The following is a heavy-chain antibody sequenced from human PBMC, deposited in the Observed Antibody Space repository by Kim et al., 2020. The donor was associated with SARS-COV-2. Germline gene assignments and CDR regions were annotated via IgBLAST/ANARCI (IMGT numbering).Heavy chain of an antibody. D-gene: IGHD2-15*01. CDR2: INSDGSST. V-gene: IGHV3-74*01. Sequence: GGSLRLSCAASGFTFSSYWIHWVRQAPGKGLVWVSLINSDGSSTSYADSVKGRFTISRDNAKNTLYLQMNSLRAEDTAVYYCARDQYGGNLNDAFDIWGQGTMVTVSS. CDR1: GFTFSSYW. J-gene: IGHJ3*02. CDR3: ARDQYGGNLNDAFDI.